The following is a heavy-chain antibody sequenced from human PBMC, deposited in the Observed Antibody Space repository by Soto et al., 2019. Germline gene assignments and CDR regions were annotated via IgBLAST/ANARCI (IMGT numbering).Heavy chain of an antibody. CDR3: ASVVVTAIRVYYYYGMDV. CDR1: GGTFSSYA. J-gene: IGHJ6*02. D-gene: IGHD2-21*02. CDR2: IIPIFGTA. Sequence: GASVKVSCKASGGTFSSYAISWVRQAPGQGLEWMGGIIPIFGTANYAQKFQGRVTITADESTSTAYMELSSLRSEDTAVYYCASVVVTAIRVYYYYGMDVWGQGTTVTVSS. V-gene: IGHV1-69*13.